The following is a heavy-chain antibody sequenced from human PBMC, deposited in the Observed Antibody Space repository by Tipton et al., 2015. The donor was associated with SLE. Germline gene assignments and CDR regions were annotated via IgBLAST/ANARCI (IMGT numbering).Heavy chain of an antibody. CDR1: GYTFTSYG. D-gene: IGHD2-8*01. CDR3: ARGLPYADAFDI. Sequence: QLVQSGAEVKKPGASVKVSCKASGYTFTSYGISWVRQAPGQGLEWMGWMNPNSGNTGYAQKFQGRVTMTRNTSISTAYMELSSRGSEDSAVYYCARGLPYADAFDIWCQGTRITVSS. CDR2: MNPNSGNT. J-gene: IGHJ3*02. V-gene: IGHV1-8*02.